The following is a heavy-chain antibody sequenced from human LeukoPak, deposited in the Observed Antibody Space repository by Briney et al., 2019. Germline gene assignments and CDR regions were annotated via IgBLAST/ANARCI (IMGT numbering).Heavy chain of an antibody. V-gene: IGHV3-53*01. CDR1: GFTVSSNY. D-gene: IGHD3-9*01. CDR3: AREYDILTGYST. Sequence: GGSLRLSCAASGFTVSSNYMSWVRQAPGKGLEWVSVIYSGGSTYYADSVRGRFTISRDNSKNTLYLQMNSLRAEDTAVYYCAREYDILTGYSTWGQGTLVTVSS. J-gene: IGHJ5*02. CDR2: IYSGGST.